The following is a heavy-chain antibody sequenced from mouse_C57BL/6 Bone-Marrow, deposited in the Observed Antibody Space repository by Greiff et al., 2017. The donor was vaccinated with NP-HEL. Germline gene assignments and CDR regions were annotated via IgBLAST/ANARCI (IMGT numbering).Heavy chain of an antibody. J-gene: IGHJ4*01. CDR2: IHPNSGST. V-gene: IGHV1-64*01. CDR1: GYTFTSYW. CDR3: ARRGNYGMGYYAMDY. D-gene: IGHD1-1*01. Sequence: QVQLQQSGAELVKPGASVKLSCKASGYTFTSYWMHWVKQRPGQGLEWIGMIHPNSGSTNYNEKFKSKATLTVDKSSSTAYMQLSSLTSEDSAVYYCARRGNYGMGYYAMDYWGQGTSVTVSS.